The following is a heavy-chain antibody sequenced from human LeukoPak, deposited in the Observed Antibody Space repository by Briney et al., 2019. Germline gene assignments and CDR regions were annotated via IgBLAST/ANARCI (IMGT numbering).Heavy chain of an antibody. CDR2: IIPIFGTA. Sequence: SVKVSCKASGGTFSSYATSWVRQAPGQGLEWMGGIIPIFGTANYAQKFQGRVTITADESTSTAYMELSSLRSEDTAVYYCASLVIAVAGNAFDIWGQGTMVTVSS. CDR1: GGTFSSYA. CDR3: ASLVIAVAGNAFDI. D-gene: IGHD6-19*01. J-gene: IGHJ3*02. V-gene: IGHV1-69*01.